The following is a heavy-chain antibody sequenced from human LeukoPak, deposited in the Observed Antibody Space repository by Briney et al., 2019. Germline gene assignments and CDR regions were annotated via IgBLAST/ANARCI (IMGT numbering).Heavy chain of an antibody. CDR2: INPNSGGT. CDR1: GYTFTGYY. Sequence: APVKVSCKASGYTFTGYYMHWVRQAPGQGLEWMGWINPNSGGTNYAQKLQGRVTMTRDTSTSTVYMYLSSLRSEDTAVYYCARDSLYGVVDYWGQGTLVTVSS. CDR3: ARDSLYGVVDY. J-gene: IGHJ4*02. V-gene: IGHV1-2*02. D-gene: IGHD4-17*01.